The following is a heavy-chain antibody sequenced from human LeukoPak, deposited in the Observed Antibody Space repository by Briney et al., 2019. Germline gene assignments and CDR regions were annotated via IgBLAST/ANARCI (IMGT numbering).Heavy chain of an antibody. V-gene: IGHV4-4*09. CDR3: ARRSRDGYNFGASRPTYYFDY. D-gene: IGHD5-24*01. CDR1: GGSISSYY. J-gene: IGHJ4*02. Sequence: PSETLSLTCTVSGGSISSYYWSWIRQPPGKGLEWIGYIYTSGSTNYNPSLKSRVTILVDTSKNQFSLKLSSVTAADTAVYYCARRSRDGYNFGASRPTYYFDYWGQGTLVTVSS. CDR2: IYTSGST.